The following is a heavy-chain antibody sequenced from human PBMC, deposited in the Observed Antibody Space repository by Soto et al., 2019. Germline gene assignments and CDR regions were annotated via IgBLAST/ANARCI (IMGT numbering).Heavy chain of an antibody. J-gene: IGHJ4*02. D-gene: IGHD6-13*01. V-gene: IGHV3-33*01. CDR3: ARSTYSSSWYFDC. CDR1: GFTFSSYG. CDR2: IWYDGSNK. Sequence: QVQLVESGGGVVQPGRSLRLSCAASGFTFSSYGMHWVRQAPGKGLEWVAVIWYDGSNKYYADSVKGRFTISRDNSKNTLYLQMNSLRAEDTAVYYCARSTYSSSWYFDCWGQGTLVTVSS.